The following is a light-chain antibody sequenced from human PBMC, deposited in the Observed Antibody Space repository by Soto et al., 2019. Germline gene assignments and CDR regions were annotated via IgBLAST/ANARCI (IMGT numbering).Light chain of an antibody. CDR3: AAWDDSMSGHWV. V-gene: IGLV1-47*01. CDR2: RNN. J-gene: IGLJ3*02. CDR1: SSNIGSNY. Sequence: QSVLTQPLSASGTPGQRVTISCSGSSSNIGSNYVYWYQQLPGTAPKLLIYRNNQRPSGVPDRFSGSKSGTSASLAISGLRSADEADYYCAAWDDSMSGHWVFGGGTKVPVL.